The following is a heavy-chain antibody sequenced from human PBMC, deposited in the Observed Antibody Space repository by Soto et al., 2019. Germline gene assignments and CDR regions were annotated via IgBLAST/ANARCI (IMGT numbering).Heavy chain of an antibody. J-gene: IGHJ6*02. CDR2: IYPGDSDT. D-gene: IGHD4-4*01. CDR1: GYSFTSYW. V-gene: IGHV5-51*01. CDR3: ARHRMTTVTDYYYYGMDV. Sequence: GESLKISFKGSGYSFTSYWIGWVRQMPGKGLEWMGIIYPGDSDTRYSPSFQGQVTISADKSISTAYLQWSSLKASDTAMYYCARHRMTTVTDYYYYGMDVWGQGTTVTVSS.